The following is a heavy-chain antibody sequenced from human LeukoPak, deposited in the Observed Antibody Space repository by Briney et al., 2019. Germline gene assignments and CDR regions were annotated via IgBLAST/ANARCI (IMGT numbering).Heavy chain of an antibody. CDR1: GFTFSSYW. D-gene: IGHD3-10*01. Sequence: GGSLRLSCAASGFTFSSYWMHWVRHAPGKGLVWVSRINSDGSSTNYADSVKGRFTVSRDNAKNTLSLQMNSLRAEDTAVYYCARDKKSGESSEIDYWGQGTLVTVSS. J-gene: IGHJ4*02. CDR3: ARDKKSGESSEIDY. CDR2: INSDGSST. V-gene: IGHV3-74*01.